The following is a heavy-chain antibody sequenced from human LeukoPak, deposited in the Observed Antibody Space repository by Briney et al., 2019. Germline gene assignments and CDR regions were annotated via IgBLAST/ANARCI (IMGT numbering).Heavy chain of an antibody. CDR2: IYHSGST. Sequence: PSGTLSLTCAVSGGSISSSNWWSWVRQPPGKGLEWIGEIYHSGSTNYNPSLKSRVTISVDKSKNQFSLKLSSVTAADTAVYYCARGSFRGVIITPGYYYYGMDVWGQGTTVTVSS. V-gene: IGHV4-4*02. CDR1: GGSISSSNW. CDR3: ARGSFRGVIITPGYYYYGMDV. J-gene: IGHJ6*02. D-gene: IGHD3-10*01.